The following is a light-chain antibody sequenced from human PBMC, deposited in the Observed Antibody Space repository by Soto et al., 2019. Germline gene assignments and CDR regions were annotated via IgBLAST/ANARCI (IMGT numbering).Light chain of an antibody. V-gene: IGKV3-20*01. J-gene: IGKJ1*01. Sequence: EIVLTQSPGTLSLSPGEGATLSCRASQSVSRSYLAWFQQKPGQAPRLLIYDTSTKATGIPDRFSGSGSGTGFTPTISRLEPEDFAVYYCQQYGSSPWTCGQGTKVEIK. CDR2: DTS. CDR1: QSVSRSY. CDR3: QQYGSSPWT.